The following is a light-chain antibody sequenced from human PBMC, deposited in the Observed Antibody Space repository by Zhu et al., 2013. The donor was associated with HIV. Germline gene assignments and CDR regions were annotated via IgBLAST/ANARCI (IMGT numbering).Light chain of an antibody. J-gene: IGKJ2*01. CDR1: QSVGSNY. V-gene: IGKV3D-20*02. CDR2: GAS. Sequence: DIVLTQSPDTLSLSPGERATLSCRASQSVGSNYLAWFQQRPGQAPRLLIYGASSRATGVPDRFSGSGSGTDFTLTISSLEPEDFTVYYCQQRSKWPPFTFGQGT. CDR3: QQRSKWPPFT.